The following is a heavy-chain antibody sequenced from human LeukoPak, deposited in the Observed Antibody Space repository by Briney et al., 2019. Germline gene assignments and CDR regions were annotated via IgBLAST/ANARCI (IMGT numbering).Heavy chain of an antibody. CDR2: IYYSGST. Sequence: PSETLSLTCTVSGGSISSSSYYWGWIRQPPGKGLEWIGSIYYSGSTYYNPSLKSRVTIPVDTSKNQFSLKLSSVTAADTAVYYCARGYYDSSGYYIDYWGQGTLVTVSS. CDR3: ARGYYDSSGYYIDY. V-gene: IGHV4-39*01. D-gene: IGHD3-22*01. CDR1: GGSISSSSYY. J-gene: IGHJ4*02.